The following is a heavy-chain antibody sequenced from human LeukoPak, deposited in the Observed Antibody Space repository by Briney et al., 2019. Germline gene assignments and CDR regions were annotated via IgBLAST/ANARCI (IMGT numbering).Heavy chain of an antibody. CDR2: IGISSGNT. J-gene: IGHJ4*01. D-gene: IGHD5-12*01. Sequence: GSLRLSCAASGFNFIDYSMNWVRQAPGKGLEWISYIGISSGNTKYADSVKGRFTISRDKARNSLYLQMNSLRVEDTAVYYCARDHRYAFDNWGHGTLVTVSS. V-gene: IGHV3-48*01. CDR1: GFNFIDYS. CDR3: ARDHRYAFDN.